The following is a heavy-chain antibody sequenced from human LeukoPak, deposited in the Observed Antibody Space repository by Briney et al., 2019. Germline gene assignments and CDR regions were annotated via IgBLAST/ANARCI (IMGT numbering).Heavy chain of an antibody. CDR1: GGSISSSSYY. CDR3: ARHEYSGSYYGLSWFDP. D-gene: IGHD1-26*01. J-gene: IGHJ5*02. CDR2: IYYSGST. V-gene: IGHV4-39*01. Sequence: NASETLSLTCTVSGGSISSSSYYWGWIRQPPGKGLEWIGSIYYSGSTYYNPSLKSRVTISVDTSKNQFSLKLSSVTAADTAVYYCARHEYSGSYYGLSWFDPWGQGTLVTVSS.